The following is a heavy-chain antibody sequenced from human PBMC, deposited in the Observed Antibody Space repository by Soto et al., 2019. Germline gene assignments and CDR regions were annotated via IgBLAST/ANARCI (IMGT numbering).Heavy chain of an antibody. CDR3: AHSSNYHGMDV. J-gene: IGHJ6*02. Sequence: QITLKESGPTLVKPTQTHTLTCTFSGFSLTTNGVGVVWVRQPPGKALEWLALIYWNDDKRYSPSLKSRLTITKDTSKDQVVLTMTNMDPVDTGTYYCAHSSNYHGMDVWGQGTTVSVSS. V-gene: IGHV2-5*01. CDR2: IYWNDDK. CDR1: GFSLTTNGVG.